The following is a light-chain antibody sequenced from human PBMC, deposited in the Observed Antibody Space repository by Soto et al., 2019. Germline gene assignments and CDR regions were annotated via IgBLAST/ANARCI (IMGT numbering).Light chain of an antibody. J-gene: IGKJ5*01. CDR3: QQYGSSPLIS. CDR1: QTVSITY. Sequence: LTQAPGTLSLSPGESATLSCRASQTVSITYLTWYQQKPGQAPRLLIFGASKRATGIPDRFSGSGSGRDFTLTISGLEPEDFAVYYCQQYGSSPLISFGQGTRLEI. CDR2: GAS. V-gene: IGKV3-20*01.